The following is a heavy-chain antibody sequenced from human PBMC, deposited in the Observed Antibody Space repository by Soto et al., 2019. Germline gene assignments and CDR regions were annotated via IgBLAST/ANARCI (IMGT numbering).Heavy chain of an antibody. D-gene: IGHD3-10*01. V-gene: IGHV3-21*01. J-gene: IGHJ4*02. Sequence: EVQLVESGGGLVKPGESLRLSCVASGFTFKNYKMNWVRQAPGKGLEWVSSIGGTDTFTYYADSVKGRLSISRDNAKCSLILQMNSLRAKDTAAYFSVRDGSLLGLTRWGQGTLITVSS. CDR1: GFTFKNYK. CDR2: IGGTDTFT. CDR3: VRDGSLLGLTR.